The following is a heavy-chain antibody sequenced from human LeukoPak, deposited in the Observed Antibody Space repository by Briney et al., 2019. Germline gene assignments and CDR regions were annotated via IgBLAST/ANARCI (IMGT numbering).Heavy chain of an antibody. CDR3: ARLGDWSSFSCRSFDY. Sequence: ASVTVSCTASGYPFTGYYLHWVRQAPGQGLEWMGWINPNSGFTNYAQKFQGRITMTRDTYISTAYMELSRLRSDDTAVYYCARLGDWSSFSCRSFDYWGEGTLVTVS. J-gene: IGHJ4*02. D-gene: IGHD2-2*01. V-gene: IGHV1-2*02. CDR2: INPNSGFT. CDR1: GYPFTGYY.